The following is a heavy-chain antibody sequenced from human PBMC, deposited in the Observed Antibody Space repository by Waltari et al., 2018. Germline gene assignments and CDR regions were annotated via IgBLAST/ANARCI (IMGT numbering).Heavy chain of an antibody. CDR3: ATKRESSASGFDY. V-gene: IGHV4-39*05. CDR2: IYYSGST. J-gene: IGHJ4*02. CDR1: GGSISSSSYY. D-gene: IGHD6-19*01. Sequence: QLQLQESGPGLVKPSETPSFTCTVSGGSISSSSYYWGWIRQPPGKGLEWIGSIYYSGSTYYNPSLKSRVTISVDTSKNQFSLKLSSVTAADTAVYYCATKRESSASGFDYWGQGTLVTVSS.